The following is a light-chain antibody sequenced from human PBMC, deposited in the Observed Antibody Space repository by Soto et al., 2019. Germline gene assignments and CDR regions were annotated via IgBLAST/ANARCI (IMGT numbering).Light chain of an antibody. V-gene: IGKV3-15*01. CDR1: QSVSSSY. CDR2: GAS. Sequence: EIVLTQSPGTLSLSPGERATLSCRASQSVSSSYLAWYQQKPGQAPRLLIYGASTRASGVPDRFSGSGSGTEFILTISSLQSEDSAVYYCQQYDHWPITFGQGTRLEIK. CDR3: QQYDHWPIT. J-gene: IGKJ5*01.